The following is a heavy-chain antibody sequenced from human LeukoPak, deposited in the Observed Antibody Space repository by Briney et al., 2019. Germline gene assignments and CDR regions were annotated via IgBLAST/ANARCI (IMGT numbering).Heavy chain of an antibody. D-gene: IGHD3-22*01. CDR2: IYYRGIT. V-gene: IGHV4-39*07. CDR3: ARVVYDSSTYPKSYFDF. Sequence: PSETLSLTCTVSGGSISSSSYYWGWLRQPPGKGLEWIGSIYYRGITYYNPSLKSRVTISLDTSKNQFSLKLSSVTAADTAVYYCARVVYDSSTYPKSYFDFWGQGTLVTVSS. CDR1: GGSISSSSYY. J-gene: IGHJ4*02.